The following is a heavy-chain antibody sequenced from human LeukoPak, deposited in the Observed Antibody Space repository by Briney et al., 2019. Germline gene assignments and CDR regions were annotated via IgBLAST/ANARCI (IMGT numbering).Heavy chain of an antibody. CDR3: ARKDPAAFDY. Sequence: GGSLRLSCAASGFIFSSYGMHWVRQAPGKGLEWVAVIWYDGSSKYYADSVKGRFTISRDNSKNMLYLQMNSLRAEDTAVYYCARKDPAAFDYWGQGTLVTVSA. D-gene: IGHD2-2*01. CDR1: GFIFSSYG. J-gene: IGHJ4*02. V-gene: IGHV3-33*01. CDR2: IWYDGSSK.